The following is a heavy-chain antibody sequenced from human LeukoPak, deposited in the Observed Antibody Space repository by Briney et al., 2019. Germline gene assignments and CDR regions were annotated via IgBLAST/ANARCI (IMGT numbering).Heavy chain of an antibody. CDR1: GGSISSGDYY. J-gene: IGHJ6*02. D-gene: IGHD6-13*01. V-gene: IGHV4-30-4*08. CDR2: INHSGST. Sequence: SQTLSLTCTVSGGSISSGDYYWSWIRQPPGKGLEWIGEINHSGSTNYNPSLKSRVTISVDTSKNQFSLKLRSVTAADTAVYYCARQQQLVDYYGMDVWGQGTTVTVSS. CDR3: ARQQQLVDYYGMDV.